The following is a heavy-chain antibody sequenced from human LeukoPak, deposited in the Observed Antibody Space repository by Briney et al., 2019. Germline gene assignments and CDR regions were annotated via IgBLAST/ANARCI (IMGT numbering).Heavy chain of an antibody. V-gene: IGHV1-18*01. J-gene: IGHJ6*03. Sequence: ASVKVSCKASGYTFTNYGISWVRQAPGQGLEWMGWISVYNGNTNYAQKLQGRVTMTTDTSTSTAYMELRSLRSDDTAVYYCARDRRSYCGGDCYFQYYYYMDVWGKGTTVTVSS. CDR2: ISVYNGNT. CDR1: GYTFTNYG. D-gene: IGHD2-21*02. CDR3: ARDRRSYCGGDCYFQYYYYMDV.